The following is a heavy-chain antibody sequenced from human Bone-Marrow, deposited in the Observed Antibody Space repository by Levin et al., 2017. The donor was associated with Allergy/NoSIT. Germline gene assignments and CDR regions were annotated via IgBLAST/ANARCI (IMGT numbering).Heavy chain of an antibody. Sequence: ASVKVSCKASEYTFTAYYLHWVRQAPGQGLEWMGRINPHSGDTHFAQKFQGRVTLTRDTSLSTAYMELRSLRSDDTGVYFCARDGGSGYDFTGDAFDIWGQGTLVTVSS. J-gene: IGHJ3*02. CDR3: ARDGGSGYDFTGDAFDI. CDR1: EYTFTAYY. CDR2: INPHSGDT. V-gene: IGHV1-2*05. D-gene: IGHD5-12*01.